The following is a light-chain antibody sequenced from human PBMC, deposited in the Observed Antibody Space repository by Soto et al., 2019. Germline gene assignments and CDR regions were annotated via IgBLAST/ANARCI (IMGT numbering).Light chain of an antibody. Sequence: EIVLTQSPGTLSLSPGERATPSCRASQSVISTYLAWYQQKPGQAPRLLIYGASSRATGIPDRFSGSGSGTDFTLTISRREPEDFAVYYCQQYRDSLGTFGQGNKVEI. V-gene: IGKV3-20*01. CDR3: QQYRDSLGT. CDR1: QSVISTY. J-gene: IGKJ1*01. CDR2: GAS.